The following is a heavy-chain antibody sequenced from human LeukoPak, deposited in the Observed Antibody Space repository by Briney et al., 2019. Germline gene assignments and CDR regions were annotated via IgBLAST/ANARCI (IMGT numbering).Heavy chain of an antibody. D-gene: IGHD6-13*01. V-gene: IGHV3-23*01. CDR2: ISGSGGST. CDR1: GFTFSSYA. J-gene: IGHJ4*02. CDR3: AKEGAYSTPRLWEYFDY. Sequence: GGSLRLSCAASGFTFSSYAMSWVRPAPGKGLEWVSAISGSGGSTYYTDSVKGRFTISRDNSKNTLYLQMNSLRAEDTAVYYCAKEGAYSTPRLWEYFDYWGQGTLVTVSS.